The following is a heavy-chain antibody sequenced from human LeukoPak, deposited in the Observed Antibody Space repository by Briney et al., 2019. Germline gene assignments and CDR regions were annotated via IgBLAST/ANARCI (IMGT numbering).Heavy chain of an antibody. Sequence: GGSLTLSCAASGFTFSSYWMSWVRQAPGKGLELVANINQDGSEKYYVDSVKGRFTISRDNAKNSLYLQMNSLRDEDTAVYYCARDSSRVTTVKYWGQGTLVTVSS. CDR1: GFTFSSYW. J-gene: IGHJ4*02. D-gene: IGHD4-17*01. CDR3: ARDSSRVTTVKY. V-gene: IGHV3-7*01. CDR2: INQDGSEK.